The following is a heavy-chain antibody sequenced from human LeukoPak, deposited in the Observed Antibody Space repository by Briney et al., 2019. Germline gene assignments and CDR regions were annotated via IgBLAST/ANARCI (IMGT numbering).Heavy chain of an antibody. CDR3: AKDSAKKYDDY. J-gene: IGHJ4*02. CDR2: ISGSGGST. CDR1: GFTFRSYG. Sequence: GGSLRLSCAASGFTFRSYGMSWVRQAPGKGLEWVSSISGSGGSTYFADSVKGRFTISRDNSKNTLYLQMNSLRAEDTAVYYCAKDSAKKYDDYWGQGTLVTVSS. V-gene: IGHV3-23*01. D-gene: IGHD2/OR15-2a*01.